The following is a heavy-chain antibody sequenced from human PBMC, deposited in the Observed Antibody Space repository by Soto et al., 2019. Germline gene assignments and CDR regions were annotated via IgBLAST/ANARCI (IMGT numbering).Heavy chain of an antibody. CDR3: ARLGADWSGPTAGAFDI. Sequence: PGESLKISCKGSVYSFTSYWIGWVRQMPGKGLEWMGIIYPGDSDTRYSPSFQGQVTISADKSISTAYLQWSSLKASDTAMYYCARLGADWSGPTAGAFDIWGQGTMVTVSS. CDR2: IYPGDSDT. J-gene: IGHJ3*02. CDR1: VYSFTSYW. V-gene: IGHV5-51*01. D-gene: IGHD3-3*01.